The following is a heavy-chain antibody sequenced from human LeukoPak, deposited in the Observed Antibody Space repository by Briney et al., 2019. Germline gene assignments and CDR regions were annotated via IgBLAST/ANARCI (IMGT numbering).Heavy chain of an antibody. CDR3: ARDRPIDY. Sequence: GGSLRLSCAASGFSVSSNYMSWVRQAPGKGLEWVSVIYSGGSTYYADSVKGRFTISRDNSKNTLYLQMNSLRDEDTAIYYCARDRPIDYWGQGTLVTVSS. D-gene: IGHD6-6*01. V-gene: IGHV3-53*01. J-gene: IGHJ4*02. CDR1: GFSVSSNY. CDR2: IYSGGST.